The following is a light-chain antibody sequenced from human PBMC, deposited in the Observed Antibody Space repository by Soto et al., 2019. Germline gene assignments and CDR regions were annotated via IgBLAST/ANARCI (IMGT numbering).Light chain of an antibody. V-gene: IGKV3-20*01. CDR1: QSVSSSY. J-gene: IGKJ2*01. CDR3: QQYGSSPL. Sequence: EIVLTQSPGTLSLSPGERATLSCRASQSVSSSYLAWYQQKPGQAPRLLIYGASRRATGIPDRFSGSGSGTDFPLTISRLEPEDVAVYYCQQYGSSPLFGQGTKLEIK. CDR2: GAS.